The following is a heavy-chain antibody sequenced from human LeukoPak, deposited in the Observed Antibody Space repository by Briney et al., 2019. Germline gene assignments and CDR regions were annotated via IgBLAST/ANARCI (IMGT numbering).Heavy chain of an antibody. Sequence: PSETLSLTCAVYGGSFNGYYWSWIRQPPGKGLEWIGEINHSGSTNYNPSLKSRVTISVDTSKNQFSLKLSSVTAADTAVYYCASRSSVTPPGYWGQGTLVTVSS. CDR1: GGSFNGYY. J-gene: IGHJ4*02. V-gene: IGHV4-34*01. CDR2: INHSGST. D-gene: IGHD4-17*01. CDR3: ASRSSVTPPGY.